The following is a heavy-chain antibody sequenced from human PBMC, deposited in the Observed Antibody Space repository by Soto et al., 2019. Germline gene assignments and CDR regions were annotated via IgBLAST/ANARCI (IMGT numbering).Heavy chain of an antibody. J-gene: IGHJ4*02. CDR2: INSDGSAT. Sequence: EVQLVQSGGGLLQPGGSLTLSCAASGFTFSSYFMHWVRQAPGKGLVWVSRINSDGSATTYADSVKGRFTVSRDNAKNALYLKMNSVSVEDTAVYYCARAGWELDIWGQGALVTVSS. CDR3: ARAGWELDI. V-gene: IGHV3-74*01. CDR1: GFTFSSYF. D-gene: IGHD1-26*01.